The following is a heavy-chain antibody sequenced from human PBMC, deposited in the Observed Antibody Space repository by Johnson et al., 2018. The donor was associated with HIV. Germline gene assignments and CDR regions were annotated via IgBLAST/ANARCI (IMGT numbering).Heavy chain of an antibody. CDR1: GFTFSSYA. V-gene: IGHV3-30-3*01. J-gene: IGHJ3*02. CDR3: ARIKRSLLWYDAFDI. D-gene: IGHD3-10*01. Sequence: VQLVESGGGVVQPGRSLRLSCAASGFTFSSYAMHWVRQAPGKGLEWVAVISYDGNNQYYRDSVKGRFTISRDNSKNTLYLQMNSLRAEDTAVYYCARIKRSLLWYDAFDIWGQGTMVTVSS. CDR2: ISYDGNNQ.